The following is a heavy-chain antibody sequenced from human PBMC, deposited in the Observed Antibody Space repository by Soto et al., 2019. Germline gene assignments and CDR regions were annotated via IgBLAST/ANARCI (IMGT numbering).Heavy chain of an antibody. D-gene: IGHD3-22*01. J-gene: IGHJ4*02. V-gene: IGHV3-30*18. Sequence: GGSLRLSCAASGFTFSSYGMHWVRQAPGKGLEWVAVISYDGSNKYYADSVKGRFTISRDNSKNTLYLQMNSLRAEDTAVYYCAKVKNYYDSSGIFPSYFDYWGQGTLVTVSS. CDR1: GFTFSSYG. CDR2: ISYDGSNK. CDR3: AKVKNYYDSSGIFPSYFDY.